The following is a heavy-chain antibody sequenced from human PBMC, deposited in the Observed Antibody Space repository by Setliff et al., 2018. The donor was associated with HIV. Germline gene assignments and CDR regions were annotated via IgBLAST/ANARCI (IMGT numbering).Heavy chain of an antibody. D-gene: IGHD1-1*01. V-gene: IGHV1-2*02. CDR2: ISPDNANT. Sequence: SVKVSCKSSGYAFTDYFMHWVRQAPGQGLEWMGWISPDNANTRISQRFRGSVTMTRDRSINTAYMEFSGLTSDDTAVYYCARQLSNSFDYWGQGTLVTVSS. CDR3: ARQLSNSFDY. J-gene: IGHJ4*02. CDR1: GYAFTDYF.